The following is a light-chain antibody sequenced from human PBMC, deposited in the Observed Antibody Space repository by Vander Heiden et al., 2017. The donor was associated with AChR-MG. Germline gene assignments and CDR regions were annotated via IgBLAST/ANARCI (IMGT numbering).Light chain of an antibody. V-gene: IGKV1-5*03. CDR1: QSMSTC. J-gene: IGKJ2*01. CDR3: QQCASYPYT. Sequence: DIQMTQSPSTLSASVGDRVTITCRASQSMSTCLAWYQQKPGKAPNLLIYRSSILETGVPSRFGGSGSGTEFTLTISSLQPDDFATYYCQQCASYPYTFGQGTKLEIQ. CDR2: RSS.